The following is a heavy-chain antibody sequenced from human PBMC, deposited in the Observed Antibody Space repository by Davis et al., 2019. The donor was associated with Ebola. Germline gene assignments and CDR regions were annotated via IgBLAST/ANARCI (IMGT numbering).Heavy chain of an antibody. Sequence: SETLSLTCAVYGGSFSDYFWSWIRQSPGKGLEWIGKVSHGGVSDYTPSLRSRVTMSVDTSKNQFSLKMNPVTAADTAVHYCARTTKTSITGSGLGFTYFDHWSQGTLVTVSS. D-gene: IGHD1-1*01. CDR1: GGSFSDYF. CDR3: ARTTKTSITGSGLGFTYFDH. J-gene: IGHJ5*02. CDR2: VSHGGVS. V-gene: IGHV4-34*01.